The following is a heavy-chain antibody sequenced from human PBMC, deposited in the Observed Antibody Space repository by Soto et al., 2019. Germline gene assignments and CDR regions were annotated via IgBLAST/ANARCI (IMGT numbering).Heavy chain of an antibody. CDR2: IYHSGST. Sequence: PSETLSLTCAVSGCSISSGYYWGWIRQPPGKGLEWIGSIYHSGSTYYNPSLKSRVTISVDTSKNQFSLKLSSVTAADTAVYYCAGLKYYYDSSGYPFFPYYFDYWGQGTLVTVSS. D-gene: IGHD3-22*01. CDR3: AGLKYYYDSSGYPFFPYYFDY. V-gene: IGHV4-38-2*01. CDR1: GCSISSGYY. J-gene: IGHJ4*02.